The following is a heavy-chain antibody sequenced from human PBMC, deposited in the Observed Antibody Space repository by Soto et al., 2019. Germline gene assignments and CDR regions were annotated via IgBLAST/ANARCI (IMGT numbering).Heavy chain of an antibody. Sequence: EVQLVESGGCLVQPGGSLRLSCAASGFTFSSYDMHWVRQATGKGLEWVSAIGTAGDTYYPGSVKGRFTISRENAKNSLYLQMNSLKAGDTAVYYCARGGWELDDDAFDIWGQGTMVTVSS. V-gene: IGHV3-13*01. CDR3: ARGGWELDDDAFDI. J-gene: IGHJ3*02. D-gene: IGHD1-26*01. CDR2: IGTAGDT. CDR1: GFTFSSYD.